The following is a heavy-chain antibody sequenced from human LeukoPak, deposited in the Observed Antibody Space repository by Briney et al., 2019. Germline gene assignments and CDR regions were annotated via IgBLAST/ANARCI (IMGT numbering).Heavy chain of an antibody. CDR1: GYTFTSYD. V-gene: IGHV1-8*01. D-gene: IGHD2-21*01. Sequence: ASVKVSCKASGYTFTSYDINWVRQATGQGLEWMGWMNPNSGNTGYAQKFQGRVTMTRNTSISTAYMELSSLRSEDTAVYYCARGLKKGSKQDLFSVSDPWGQGTLVTVSS. CDR2: MNPNSGNT. CDR3: ARGLKKGSKQDLFSVSDP. J-gene: IGHJ5*02.